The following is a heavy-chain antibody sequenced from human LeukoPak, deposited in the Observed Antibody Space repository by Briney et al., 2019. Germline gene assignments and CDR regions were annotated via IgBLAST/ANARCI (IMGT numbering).Heavy chain of an antibody. V-gene: IGHV4-30-2*01. CDR3: ARSAIDVYYYDSRADKDAFDM. Sequence: PSETLSLTCTVSGDPISSGGYSWSWIRQPPGKGLEWIGYIYHIGYISQSGNIYQNPSLKSRVTISLDTSRNQYSLRLSSVTAADTAVYYCARSAIDVYYYDSRADKDAFDMWGQGTMVTVSS. CDR2: ISQSGNI. J-gene: IGHJ3*02. CDR1: GDPISSGGYS. D-gene: IGHD3-22*01.